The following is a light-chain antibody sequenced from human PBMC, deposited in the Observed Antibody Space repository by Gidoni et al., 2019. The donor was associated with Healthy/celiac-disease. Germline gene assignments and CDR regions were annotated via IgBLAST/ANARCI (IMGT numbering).Light chain of an antibody. CDR3: SSYTSSSTLVV. Sequence: QSALTQPASVSGSPGQSITISCTGTSSAVGGYNYVSWYQQHPGKAPKLMIYEVSNRPSGVPARFSGSKSGNTASLTISGLQAEDEADYYCSSYTSSSTLVVFGGGTKLTVL. J-gene: IGLJ2*01. CDR1: SSAVGGYNY. CDR2: EVS. V-gene: IGLV2-14*01.